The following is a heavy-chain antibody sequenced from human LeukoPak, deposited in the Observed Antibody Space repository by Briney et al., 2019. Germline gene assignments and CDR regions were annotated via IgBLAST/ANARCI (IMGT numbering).Heavy chain of an antibody. CDR3: ARSGGYCSSTSCSKIGYYYYYGMDV. CDR1: GFTFSSYA. J-gene: IGHJ6*04. D-gene: IGHD2-2*01. V-gene: IGHV3-30*04. CDR2: ISYDGSNK. Sequence: GWSLRLSCAASGFTFSSYAMHWVRQAPGKGLEWVAVISYDGSNKYYADSVKGRFTISRDNSKNTLYLQMNSLRAEDTAVYYCARSGGYCSSTSCSKIGYYYYYGMDVWGKGTTVTVSS.